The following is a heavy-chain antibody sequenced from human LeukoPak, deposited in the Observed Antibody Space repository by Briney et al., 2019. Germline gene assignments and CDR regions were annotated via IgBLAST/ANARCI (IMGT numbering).Heavy chain of an antibody. V-gene: IGHV3-30*18. J-gene: IGHJ4*02. CDR2: ISNDGSNK. CDR1: GFTFSSYG. Sequence: GRSLRLSCAASGFTFSSYGMQWFRQAPDKGLEWVAAISNDGSNKYYADSVKGRFTISRDNSKNTLYLQMNSLRAEDTAVYYCAKVDIVATIDAGRLVDYWGQGTLATVSS. CDR3: AKVDIVATIDAGRLVDY. D-gene: IGHD5-12*01.